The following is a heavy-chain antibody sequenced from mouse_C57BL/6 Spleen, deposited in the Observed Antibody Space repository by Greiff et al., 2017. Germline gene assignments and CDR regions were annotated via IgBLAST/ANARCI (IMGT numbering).Heavy chain of an antibody. J-gene: IGHJ3*01. CDR2: IYPGDGDT. Sequence: VQLQQSGAELVKPGASVKISCKASGYAFSSYWMNWVQQRPGKGLEWIGQIYPGDGDTNYNGKFKGKATLTADKSSSTAYMQLSSLTSEDSAVYFCARGTRTRFAYWGQGTLVTVSA. CDR3: ARGTRTRFAY. CDR1: GYAFSSYW. D-gene: IGHD1-1*01. V-gene: IGHV1-80*01.